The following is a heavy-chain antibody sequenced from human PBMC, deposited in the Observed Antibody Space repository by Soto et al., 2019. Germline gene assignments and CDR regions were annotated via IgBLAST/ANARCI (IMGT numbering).Heavy chain of an antibody. CDR1: GFTFSSYG. D-gene: IGHD1-7*01. Sequence: QVQLVESGGGVVQPGRSLRLSCAASGFTFSSYGMHWVRQAPGKGLEWVAVIWYDGSNKYYADSVKGRFTISRDNSENTLYLQMNSLRAEDTAVYYCARDPFPGTTSVYWFDPWGQGTLVTVSS. CDR3: ARDPFPGTTSVYWFDP. CDR2: IWYDGSNK. V-gene: IGHV3-33*01. J-gene: IGHJ5*02.